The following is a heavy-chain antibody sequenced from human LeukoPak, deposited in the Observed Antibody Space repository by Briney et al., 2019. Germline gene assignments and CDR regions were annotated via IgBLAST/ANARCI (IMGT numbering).Heavy chain of an antibody. CDR2: INHRGST. CDR3: ARGPRYSSSLRYFDL. CDR1: GESLSKYY. J-gene: IGHJ2*01. D-gene: IGHD6-6*01. Sequence: SETLSLTCAVYGESLSKYYWTWIRQSPGKGLEWIGEINHRGSTNLNPSLKSRVTLSVDTSKHQFSLKLTSVTAADTAVYYCARGPRYSSSLRYFDLWGRGTLVTVSS. V-gene: IGHV4-34*01.